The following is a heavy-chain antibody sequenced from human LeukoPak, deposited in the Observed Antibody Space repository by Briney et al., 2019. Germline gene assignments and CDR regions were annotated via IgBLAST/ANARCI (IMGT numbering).Heavy chain of an antibody. D-gene: IGHD3-10*01. CDR3: ATSMGEASGSYYQDAFDI. Sequence: ASVKVSCRASGYTFTSYYMHWVRQAPGQGLEWMGIINPSGGSTSYAQKFQGRVTMTRDMSTSTVYMELSSLRSEDTAVYYCATSMGEASGSYYQDAFDIWGQGTMVTVSS. V-gene: IGHV1-46*01. CDR1: GYTFTSYY. J-gene: IGHJ3*02. CDR2: INPSGGST.